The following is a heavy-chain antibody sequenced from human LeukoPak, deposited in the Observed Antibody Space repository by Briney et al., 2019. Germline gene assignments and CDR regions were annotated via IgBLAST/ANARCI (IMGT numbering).Heavy chain of an antibody. CDR1: GVSISSSNSY. D-gene: IGHD3/OR15-3a*01. V-gene: IGHV4-39*01. CDR2: IYYSGNT. Sequence: PSETLSLTCTVSGVSISSSNSYWGWIRQPPGKGLEWIGSIYYSGNTYYNSSLKSQVSISIDTSKNQFSLRLTSVTAADTAVYYCARQTGSGLFILPGGQGTLVTVSS. CDR3: ARQTGSGLFILP. J-gene: IGHJ4*02.